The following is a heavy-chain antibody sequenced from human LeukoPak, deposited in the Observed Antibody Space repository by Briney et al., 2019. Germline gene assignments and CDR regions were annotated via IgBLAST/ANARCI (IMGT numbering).Heavy chain of an antibody. CDR1: GFTFSTYG. Sequence: PGGTLRLSCAASGFTFSTYGMSWVRQAPGKGLEWVSGISFSGGSTYYADSVKGRFTISRDNSKNTLFLQMNSLRAEDTALYFCARDVDFYASGGYSDYWGQGTLVTVSS. D-gene: IGHD3-10*01. CDR3: ARDVDFYASGGYSDY. V-gene: IGHV3-23*01. J-gene: IGHJ4*02. CDR2: ISFSGGST.